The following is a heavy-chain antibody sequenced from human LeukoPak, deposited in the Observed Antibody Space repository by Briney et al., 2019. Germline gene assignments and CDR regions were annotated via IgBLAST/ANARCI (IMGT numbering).Heavy chain of an antibody. D-gene: IGHD6-13*01. CDR2: IYSAGTT. J-gene: IGHJ4*02. Sequence: GGSLRLSCAASGFTVSSNYMSWVRQAPGKGLEWVSVIYSAGTTYYTDSVKGRFTISRDNSKNTLYLQMNSLRAEDTAVYYCASLMYSSSWYYFDYWAQGTLVTVSS. V-gene: IGHV3-53*01. CDR1: GFTVSSNY. CDR3: ASLMYSSSWYYFDY.